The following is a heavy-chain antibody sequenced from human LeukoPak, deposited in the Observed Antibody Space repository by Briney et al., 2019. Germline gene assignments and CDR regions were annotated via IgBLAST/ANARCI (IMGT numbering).Heavy chain of an antibody. Sequence: PGGSLRLSCAASGSTFSSYAMHWVRQAPGKGLEWVAVISYDGSNKYYADSVKGRFTISRDNYKNTLYLQMNSLRAEDTAVYYCARDRDYRPSFFHYWGQGTLVTVSS. CDR2: ISYDGSNK. D-gene: IGHD4-11*01. J-gene: IGHJ4*02. CDR1: GSTFSSYA. V-gene: IGHV3-30-3*01. CDR3: ARDRDYRPSFFHY.